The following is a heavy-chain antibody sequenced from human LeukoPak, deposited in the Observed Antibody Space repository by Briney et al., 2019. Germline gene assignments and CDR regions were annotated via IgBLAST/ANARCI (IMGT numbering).Heavy chain of an antibody. CDR1: GFTFSSYW. Sequence: GGSLRLSCAASGFTFSSYWMSWVRQAPGKGLEWVANIKQDGSEKYYVDSVKGRFTISRDNAKNSLYLQMNSLRAEDTAVYYCARLRYHDFWSGYWKYYYYMDIWGKGTTVTVSS. J-gene: IGHJ6*03. D-gene: IGHD3-3*01. CDR3: ARLRYHDFWSGYWKYYYYMDI. CDR2: IKQDGSEK. V-gene: IGHV3-7*01.